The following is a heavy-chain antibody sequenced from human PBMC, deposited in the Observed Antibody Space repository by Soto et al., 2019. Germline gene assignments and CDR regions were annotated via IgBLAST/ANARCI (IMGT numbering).Heavy chain of an antibody. D-gene: IGHD2-15*01. Sequence: QVQLQESGPGLVKPSGTLSLTSAVSGGSISSSNWWSWVRQPPGKGLGWIGEIYHSGSTNYNPSLKSRVTLSVDKSKNQFSLKLSAVTAADTAVYYCARGGPRGDYWGQGTLVTVSS. V-gene: IGHV4-4*02. J-gene: IGHJ4*02. CDR2: IYHSGST. CDR1: GGSISSSNW. CDR3: ARGGPRGDY.